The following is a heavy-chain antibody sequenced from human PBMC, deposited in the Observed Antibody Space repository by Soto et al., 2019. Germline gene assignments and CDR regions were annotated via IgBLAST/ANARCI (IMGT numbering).Heavy chain of an antibody. D-gene: IGHD3-22*01. CDR3: ARGGHSSGYYYSNWFDP. CDR1: GGSISSGGYS. CDR2: IYHSGST. J-gene: IGHJ5*02. V-gene: IGHV4-30-2*01. Sequence: SETLSLTCAVSGGSISSGGYSWSWIRQPPGKGLEWIGYIYHSGSTYYNPSLKSRVTISVDRSKNQFSLKLSSVTAADTAVYYCARGGHSSGYYYSNWFDPWGQGTLVTVSS.